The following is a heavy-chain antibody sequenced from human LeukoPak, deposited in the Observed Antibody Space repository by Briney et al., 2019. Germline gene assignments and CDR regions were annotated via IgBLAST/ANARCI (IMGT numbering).Heavy chain of an antibody. J-gene: IGHJ4*02. Sequence: SETLSLTCAVYGASFSGYYWSWIRQSPGKGLEWIGEINHSGSTYYNPSLKSRVTISVDTSKNQFSLKLSSVTAADTAVYYCARASGRVTIFGVVHVFDYWGQGTLVTVSS. CDR1: GASFSGYY. CDR3: ARASGRVTIFGVVHVFDY. V-gene: IGHV4-34*01. CDR2: INHSGST. D-gene: IGHD3-3*01.